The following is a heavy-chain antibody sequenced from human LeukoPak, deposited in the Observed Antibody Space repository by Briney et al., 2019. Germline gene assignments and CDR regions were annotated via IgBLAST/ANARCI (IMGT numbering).Heavy chain of an antibody. D-gene: IGHD5-24*01. CDR3: AREGPYNTFDY. Sequence: GGSLRLSCAASGFTFSNYEMNWVRQAPGKGLEWVSYIGSSVSLIYYADSVKGRFTISRDNAENSLYLQMNSLRADDTAVYFCAREGPYNTFDYWGQGALVTVSS. J-gene: IGHJ4*02. CDR2: IGSSVSLI. CDR1: GFTFSNYE. V-gene: IGHV3-48*03.